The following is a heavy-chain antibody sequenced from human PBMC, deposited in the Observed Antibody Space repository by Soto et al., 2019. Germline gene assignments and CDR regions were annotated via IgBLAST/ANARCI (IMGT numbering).Heavy chain of an antibody. V-gene: IGHV3-73*01. CDR1: GFSFTDSA. CDR2: SAVRTNNYAT. CDR3: LGGSDWTIVY. J-gene: IGHJ4*02. D-gene: IGHD2-21*02. Sequence: EVQLVASGGGLVQPGRPLKLSCAASGFSFTDSAIYWVRQASGKGLEWLGRSAVRTNNYATIYGASVKGSFIISRDDSKNTAYLQMNSLNTDDAAVYYCLGGSDWTIVYWGQGTLVTVSS.